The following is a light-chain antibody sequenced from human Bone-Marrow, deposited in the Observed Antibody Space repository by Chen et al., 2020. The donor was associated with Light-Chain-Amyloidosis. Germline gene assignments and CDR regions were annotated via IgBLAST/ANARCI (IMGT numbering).Light chain of an antibody. CDR1: NIGSTS. CDR2: DDS. J-gene: IGLJ3*02. CDR3: QVWDRSSDRPV. Sequence: SYVLTQPSSVAGAPGQTATMACGGNNIGSTSVHWYQQTPGQAPLLVVYDDSDRPAGIPERLSGSNAGTTATLTISRVEAGDEADYYCQVWDRSSDRPVFGGGTKLTVL. V-gene: IGLV3-21*02.